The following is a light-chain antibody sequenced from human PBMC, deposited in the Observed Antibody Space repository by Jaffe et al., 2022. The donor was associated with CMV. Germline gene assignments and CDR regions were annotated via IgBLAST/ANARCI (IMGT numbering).Light chain of an antibody. CDR2: GAS. CDR1: QSISNFY. Sequence: EIVLTQSPGTLSLSPGERATLSCRASQSISNFYLAWYQQKPGQAPRLLIYGASNRATGIPDRFSGSGSGTDFTLIISRMEPEDFAVYFCQQYGSSPYTFGQGTKLDIK. V-gene: IGKV3-20*01. J-gene: IGKJ2*01. CDR3: QQYGSSPYT.